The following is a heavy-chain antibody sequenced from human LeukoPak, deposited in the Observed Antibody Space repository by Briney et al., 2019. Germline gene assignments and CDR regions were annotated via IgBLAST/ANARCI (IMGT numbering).Heavy chain of an antibody. CDR2: ISSSSSYI. J-gene: IGHJ3*02. D-gene: IGHD3-22*01. CDR1: GFTFSSYS. CDR3: ARSGYYDSSGYYHDAFDI. Sequence: PGGSLRLSCAASGFTFSSYSMNWVRQAPGKGLEWVSSISSSSSYIYYADSVKGRFTVSRDNAKNSLYLQMNSLRAEDTAVYYCARSGYYDSSGYYHDAFDIWGQGTMVTVSS. V-gene: IGHV3-21*01.